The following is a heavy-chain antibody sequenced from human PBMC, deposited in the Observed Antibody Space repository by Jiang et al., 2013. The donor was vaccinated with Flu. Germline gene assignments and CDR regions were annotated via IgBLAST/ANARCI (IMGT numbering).Heavy chain of an antibody. CDR3: ARNVVVAAQVAFDP. Sequence: FSSYAISWVRQAPGQGLEWMGGIIPIFGTANYAQKFQGRVTITADESTSTAYMELSSLRSEDTAVYYCARNVVVAAQVAFDPWGQGTLVTVSS. CDR1: FSSYA. V-gene: IGHV1-69*01. CDR2: IIPIFGTA. D-gene: IGHD2-15*01. J-gene: IGHJ5*02.